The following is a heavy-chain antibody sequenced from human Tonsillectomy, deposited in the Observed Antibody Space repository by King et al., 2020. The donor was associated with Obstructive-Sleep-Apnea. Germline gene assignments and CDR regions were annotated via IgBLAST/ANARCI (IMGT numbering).Heavy chain of an antibody. V-gene: IGHV3-30*04. CDR1: GFTFSSYA. CDR2: ISYDGSNK. J-gene: IGHJ6*02. CDR3: ARVTSSSWSTPAGHGGMDV. Sequence: AQLVQSGGGVVQPGRSLRLSCAASGFTFSSYAMLWVRQAPGKGLEWVAVISYDGSNKYYADSVEGRFTISRDNSKNTLYLQMNSLRAEDTAVYYCARVTSSSWSTPAGHGGMDVWGQGTTVTVSS. D-gene: IGHD6-13*01.